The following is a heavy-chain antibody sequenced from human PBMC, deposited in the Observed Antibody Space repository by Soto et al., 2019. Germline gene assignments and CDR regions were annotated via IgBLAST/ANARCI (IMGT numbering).Heavy chain of an antibody. CDR1: RLIFSGAW. V-gene: IGHV3-7*01. CDR3: ARDGYSYAWEV. Sequence: EVQLVESGGGLVQPGGSLRLSCAASRLIFSGAWMSWVRQAPGKGLEWVAKINQDGSEKVYMDSVKGRFTISRDNAENSLFLQMNSLRFEDTAIYYCARDGYSYAWEVWGQGTTVTVSS. CDR2: INQDGSEK. J-gene: IGHJ6*02.